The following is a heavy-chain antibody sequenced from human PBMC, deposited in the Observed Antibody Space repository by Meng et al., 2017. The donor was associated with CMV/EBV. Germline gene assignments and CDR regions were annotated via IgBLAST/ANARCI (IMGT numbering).Heavy chain of an antibody. D-gene: IGHD6-19*01. Sequence: GRSLRLSCAASGFTFSSYAMHWVRQAPGKGLEWVAVISYDGSNKYYADSVKGRFTISRDNSKNTLYLQMNSLRAEDTAVYYCARAEMGIAVAGTQDYWGQGTLVTVSS. CDR1: GFTFSSYA. CDR3: ARAEMGIAVAGTQDY. V-gene: IGHV3-30*04. CDR2: ISYDGSNK. J-gene: IGHJ4*02.